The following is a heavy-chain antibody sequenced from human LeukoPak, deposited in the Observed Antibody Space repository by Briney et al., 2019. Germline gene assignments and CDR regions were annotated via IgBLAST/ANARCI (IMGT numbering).Heavy chain of an antibody. D-gene: IGHD3-9*01. V-gene: IGHV4-61*02. CDR1: GGSISSGSHY. CDR2: IYTSGGT. Sequence: SETLSLTCTVSGGSISSGSHYWSWIRHPAGKGLEWIGRIYTSGGTNYNPSLKSRVTISVDMSKNQFSLKLSSVTAADTAVYFCASSTWGYDILTGYSSYFDYWGQGTLVTVSS. J-gene: IGHJ4*02. CDR3: ASSTWGYDILTGYSSYFDY.